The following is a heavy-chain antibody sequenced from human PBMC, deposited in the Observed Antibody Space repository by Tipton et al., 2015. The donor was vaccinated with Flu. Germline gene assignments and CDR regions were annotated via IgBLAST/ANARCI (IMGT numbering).Heavy chain of an antibody. CDR1: GYSMRSDYF. CDR2: IHYSGSP. Sequence: TLSLTCAVSGYSMRSDYFWGWIRQPPGKGLEWIGNIHYSGSPHYNPSLKSRVTISVDTSKNQFSLRLNSVTAADTAVYYCARHTGDSVRGVIDYWGQGTLVTVSS. D-gene: IGHD3-10*02. CDR3: ARHTGDSVRGVIDY. J-gene: IGHJ4*02. V-gene: IGHV4-38-2*01.